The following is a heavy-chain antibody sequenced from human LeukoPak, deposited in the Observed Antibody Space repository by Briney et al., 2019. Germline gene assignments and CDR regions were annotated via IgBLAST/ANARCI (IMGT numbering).Heavy chain of an antibody. J-gene: IGHJ3*02. Sequence: SETLSLTCTVSGGSISSGSNYWSWIRQPAGKGLEWIGRIYTSGSTNYNPSLKSRVTISVDKSKNQFSLKLSSVTAADTAVYYCAREEVLRAGFTMIVVARDAFDIWGQGTMVTVSS. CDR1: GGSISSGSNY. D-gene: IGHD3-22*01. CDR2: IYTSGST. V-gene: IGHV4-61*02. CDR3: AREEVLRAGFTMIVVARDAFDI.